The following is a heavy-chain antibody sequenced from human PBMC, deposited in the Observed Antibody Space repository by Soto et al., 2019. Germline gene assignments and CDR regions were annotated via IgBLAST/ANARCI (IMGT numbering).Heavy chain of an antibody. J-gene: IGHJ6*02. CDR2: INPNSGGT. D-gene: IGHD6-6*01. CDR3: ARDIGSSSSGFYYYGMDV. V-gene: IGHV1-2*02. Sequence: ASVKVSCKASGYIFTAYYMHWVRQAPGQGLEWMGWINPNSGGTNYAQKFQGRVTMTRDTSISTAYMELSRLRSDDTAVYYCARDIGSSSSGFYYYGMDVWGQGTTVTVSS. CDR1: GYIFTAYY.